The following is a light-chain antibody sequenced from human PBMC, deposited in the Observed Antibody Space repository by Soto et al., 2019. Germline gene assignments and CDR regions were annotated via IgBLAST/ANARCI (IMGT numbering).Light chain of an antibody. Sequence: DIQMTQSPSSLSASVGDTVTISCRANQSVSVYLNWYQQKPGTAPKPLIYAASSLQGGVPSRFSGSGSATDFALTISSLQPEDFATYYCQQRYDLPRTFGQGTKLEIK. CDR1: QSVSVY. V-gene: IGKV1-39*01. CDR2: AAS. CDR3: QQRYDLPRT. J-gene: IGKJ2*01.